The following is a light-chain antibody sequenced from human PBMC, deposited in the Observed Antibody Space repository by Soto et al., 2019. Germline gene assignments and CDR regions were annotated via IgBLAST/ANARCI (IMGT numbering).Light chain of an antibody. CDR3: SSYTSSSPWV. V-gene: IGLV2-14*01. Sequence: QSALTQPASVSGSHGQSITISCTGTSSDVGGYNYVSWYQQHPGKAPKLMIYEVSNRPSGVSNRFSGSKSGNTASLTISGLQAEDETDYYCSSYTSSSPWVFGGVTTLTVL. CDR2: EVS. CDR1: SSDVGGYNY. J-gene: IGLJ3*02.